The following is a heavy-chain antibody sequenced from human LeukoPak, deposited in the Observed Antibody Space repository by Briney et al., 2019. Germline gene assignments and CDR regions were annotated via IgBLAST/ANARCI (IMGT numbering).Heavy chain of an antibody. V-gene: IGHV1-18*01. Sequence: ASVKVSCKASGYTFSTYGISWVRQAPGQGLEWMGWISPYNGNTNYAQKLQGRVTMTTDTSTSTAYMELRSLRSDDTAVYYCARDTSDSSGYDYWGQGTLVTVSS. CDR2: ISPYNGNT. J-gene: IGHJ4*02. CDR3: ARDTSDSSGYDY. D-gene: IGHD3-22*01. CDR1: GYTFSTYG.